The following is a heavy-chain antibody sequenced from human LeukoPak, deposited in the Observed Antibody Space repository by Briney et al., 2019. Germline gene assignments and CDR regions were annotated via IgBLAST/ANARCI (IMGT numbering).Heavy chain of an antibody. J-gene: IGHJ4*02. CDR3: ARGGEYSSSWYFDY. CDR2: IYHSGST. Sequence: SQTLSLTCTVSGGSISSGGYYWSWIRQPPGKGLEWIGYIYHSGSTYYNPSLKSRVTISVDRSKNQFSLKLSSVTAADTAVYYCARGGEYSSSWYFDYWGQGTLVTVSS. V-gene: IGHV4-30-2*01. D-gene: IGHD6-6*01. CDR1: GGSISSGGYY.